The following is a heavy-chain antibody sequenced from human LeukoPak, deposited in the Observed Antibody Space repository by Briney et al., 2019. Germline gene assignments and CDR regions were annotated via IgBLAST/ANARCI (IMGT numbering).Heavy chain of an antibody. D-gene: IGHD3-10*01. J-gene: IGHJ5*02. CDR2: IIPILGIA. Sequence: RASVKVSCKASGGTFSSYAISWVRQAPGQGLEWMGRIIPILGIANYAQKFQGRVTITADKSTSTAYMELSSLRSEDTAVYYCARAATMVRGGRQINWLDPWGQGTLVTVSS. CDR3: ARAATMVRGGRQINWLDP. V-gene: IGHV1-69*04. CDR1: GGTFSSYA.